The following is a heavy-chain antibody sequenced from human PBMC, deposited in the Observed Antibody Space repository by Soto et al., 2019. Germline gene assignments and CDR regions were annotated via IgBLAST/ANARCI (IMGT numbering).Heavy chain of an antibody. CDR2: TYYRSKSYN. CDR1: GDSVSSNSAA. Sequence: SQTLSLTCAISGDSVSSNSAAWNWIRQSPSRGLEWLGGTYYRSKSYNDYAVSVKSRITINPDTSKNQFSLQLNSVTPEDTAVYYCARNYRYTSGWYAENYFDYWGQGTLVTVSS. J-gene: IGHJ4*02. V-gene: IGHV6-1*01. CDR3: ARNYRYTSGWYAENYFDY. D-gene: IGHD6-19*01.